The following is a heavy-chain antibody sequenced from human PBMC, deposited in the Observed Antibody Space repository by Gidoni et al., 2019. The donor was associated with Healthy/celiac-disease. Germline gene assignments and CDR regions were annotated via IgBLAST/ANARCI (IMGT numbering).Heavy chain of an antibody. J-gene: IGHJ4*02. CDR2: IYYSGST. CDR3: ARGGSYSWDFDY. Sequence: QVQLPESGPGLVKPSETLSLTCTVSGGSIRSYYWSWIRQPPGKGLAWIGYIYYSGSTNYNPSLKSRVTISVDTSKNQFSLKLSSVTAADTAVYYCARGGSYSWDFDYWGQGTLVTVSS. V-gene: IGHV4-59*01. CDR1: GGSIRSYY. D-gene: IGHD1-26*01.